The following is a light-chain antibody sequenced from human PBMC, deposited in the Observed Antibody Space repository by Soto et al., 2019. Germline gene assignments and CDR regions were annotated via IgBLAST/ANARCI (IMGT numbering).Light chain of an antibody. J-gene: IGKJ1*01. Sequence: EIVVTQSPSTLCVSPLERSTLSGRASQSVSSNLAWYQQKPGQAPRLLIYGASTRATGIPARFSGSGSGTEFTLTISSLQSEDLAVYYCQQYNNWPRTFGQGTKVDIK. CDR1: QSVSSN. CDR2: GAS. CDR3: QQYNNWPRT. V-gene: IGKV3-15*01.